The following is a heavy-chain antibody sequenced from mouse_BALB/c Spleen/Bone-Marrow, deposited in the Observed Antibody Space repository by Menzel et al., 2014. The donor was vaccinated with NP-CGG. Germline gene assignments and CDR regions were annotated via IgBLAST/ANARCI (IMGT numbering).Heavy chain of an antibody. CDR3: ARAGDYRYDAMDY. V-gene: IGHV1-82*01. D-gene: IGHD2-14*01. CDR1: GYAFSSSW. CDR2: IYPGDGDT. Sequence: QVQLQQSGPELVKPGASVKISCKASGYAFSSSWMNWVKQRPGQGLEWIGRIYPGDGDTNYNGKFKGKATLTADKSSSTAYMQLSSLTSVDSAVYFCARAGDYRYDAMDYWGQGTSVTVSS. J-gene: IGHJ4*01.